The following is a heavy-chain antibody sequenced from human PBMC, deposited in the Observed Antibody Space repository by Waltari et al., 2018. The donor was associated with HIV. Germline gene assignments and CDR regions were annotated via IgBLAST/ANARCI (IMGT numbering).Heavy chain of an antibody. Sequence: QAQLQQWGAGLLKPSETLSLTCAVYGGPFSRHYLTWIRQPPGMGLEWIGEINDSEYTNYNPSLRSRLTISLDASKNQFSLKMTAVTAADTAVYYCARSRGLIKWNRYFDSWAQGTMVSVSS. J-gene: IGHJ3*02. D-gene: IGHD3-10*01. CDR1: GGPFSRHY. CDR2: INDSEYT. CDR3: ARSRGLIKWNRYFDS. V-gene: IGHV4-34*01.